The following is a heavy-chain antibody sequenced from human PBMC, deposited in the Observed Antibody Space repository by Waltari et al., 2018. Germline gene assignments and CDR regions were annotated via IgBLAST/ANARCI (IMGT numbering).Heavy chain of an antibody. J-gene: IGHJ3*02. CDR1: GFVFKNYW. CDR3: ARGDSWAFDI. CDR2: INQYGSEE. Sequence: ELQLVESGGGWVQPGRSLKLSCPASGFVFKNYWMSWVRQGPGKGLGWVANINQYGSEEHYVDSAKGRFTISRDNAKNAVYLQMNSLSAGDTSVYYCARGDSWAFDIWGQGTMVTVAS. D-gene: IGHD4-4*01. V-gene: IGHV3-7*01.